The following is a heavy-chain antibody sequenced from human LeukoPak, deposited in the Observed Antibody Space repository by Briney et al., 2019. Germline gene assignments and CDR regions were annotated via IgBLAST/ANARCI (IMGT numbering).Heavy chain of an antibody. CDR2: INPNSGGT. J-gene: IGHJ4*02. CDR3: ARDGTSVMVDFDY. Sequence: GASVKVSCKASGYSFTGYYMYWVRQAPGQGVEWMGWINPNSGGTNYAQKFQGRVTMTRDTSISTAYMELSRLRSDDTAVYYCARDGTSVMVDFDYWGQGTLVTVSS. D-gene: IGHD5-18*01. V-gene: IGHV1-2*02. CDR1: GYSFTGYY.